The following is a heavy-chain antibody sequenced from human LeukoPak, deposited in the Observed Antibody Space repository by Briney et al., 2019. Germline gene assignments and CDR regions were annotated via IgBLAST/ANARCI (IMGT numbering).Heavy chain of an antibody. J-gene: IGHJ6*02. CDR2: IYYSGST. V-gene: IGHV4-59*01. D-gene: IGHD2-2*01. CDR1: GGSISSYY. CDR3: ARGLVVPALIRVYYYGMDV. Sequence: SENLSLTCAVSGGSISSYYWSWIRQPPGKGLEWIGYIYYSGSTNYNPSLKSRVTISVDTSKNQFSLKLSSVTAADTAVYYCARGLVVPALIRVYYYGMDVWGQGTTVTVSS.